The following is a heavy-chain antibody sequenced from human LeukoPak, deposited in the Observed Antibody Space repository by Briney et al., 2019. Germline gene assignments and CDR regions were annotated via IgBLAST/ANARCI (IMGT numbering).Heavy chain of an antibody. Sequence: SETLSLTCTVYGGSISSYYWSWIRQPPGKGLEWIGYIYYSGSTNYNPSLKSRVTISVDTSKNQFSLKLSSVTAADTAVYYCARADFWSGPVDYWGQGTLVTVSS. D-gene: IGHD3-3*01. V-gene: IGHV4-59*01. CDR1: GGSISSYY. CDR3: ARADFWSGPVDY. J-gene: IGHJ4*02. CDR2: IYYSGST.